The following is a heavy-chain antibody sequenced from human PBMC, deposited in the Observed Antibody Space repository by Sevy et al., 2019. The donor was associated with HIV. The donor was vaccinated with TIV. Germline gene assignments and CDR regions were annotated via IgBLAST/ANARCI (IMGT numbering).Heavy chain of an antibody. CDR2: FKSKAHGGTA. J-gene: IGHJ4*02. CDR1: GFTFGDYC. CDR3: TRWSGSQSIFDY. D-gene: IGHD1-26*01. Sequence: GGSLRLSCATSGFTFGDYCMSWVRQAPGKGLEWISFFKSKAHGGTAENAASVKDRFTISRDYSKGIVYLQMNNLKTEDTAVYFCTRWSGSQSIFDYWGQGTLVTVSS. V-gene: IGHV3-49*04.